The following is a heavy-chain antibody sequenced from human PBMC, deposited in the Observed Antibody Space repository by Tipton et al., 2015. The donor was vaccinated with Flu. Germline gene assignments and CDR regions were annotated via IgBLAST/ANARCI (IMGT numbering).Heavy chain of an antibody. J-gene: IGHJ4*02. CDR1: GFTFSSYG. D-gene: IGHD3-3*01. CDR2: ISSNGGST. V-gene: IGHV3-64D*06. Sequence: SLRLSCAASGFTFSSYGMHWVRQAPGKGLEYVSAISSNGGSTYYADSVKGRFTISRDNSKNTLYLQMSSLRAEDTAVYYCVKGFGSGYYTAYDYWGQGTLVTVSS. CDR3: VKGFGSGYYTAYDY.